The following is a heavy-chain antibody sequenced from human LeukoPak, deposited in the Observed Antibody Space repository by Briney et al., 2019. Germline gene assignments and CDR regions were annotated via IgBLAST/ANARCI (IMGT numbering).Heavy chain of an antibody. J-gene: IGHJ4*02. Sequence: QPGRSLRLACAASGFTFDDYAMHWVRQAPGKGLEWVSGISWNSGGIGYADSVKGRFTISRDKAKTSLYLQMNSLRADDTALYYCAKGQKMTVAGLFDYWGQGTLVTVSS. D-gene: IGHD6-19*01. CDR2: ISWNSGGI. CDR1: GFTFDDYA. V-gene: IGHV3-9*01. CDR3: AKGQKMTVAGLFDY.